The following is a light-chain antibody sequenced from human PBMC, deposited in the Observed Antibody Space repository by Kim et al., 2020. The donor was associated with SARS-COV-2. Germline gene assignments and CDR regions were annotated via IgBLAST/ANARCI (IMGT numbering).Light chain of an antibody. CDR2: DAS. J-gene: IGKJ5*01. V-gene: IGKV1-33*01. CDR3: QQYDNLIT. CDR1: QDISNY. Sequence: SGSVGDRVTSPCQASQDISNYLKWYQQKTGKAPKLLIYDASNLETGVPARFSGSGSGTDFTFTISSLQPEDIATYYCQQYDNLITFGQGTRLEIK.